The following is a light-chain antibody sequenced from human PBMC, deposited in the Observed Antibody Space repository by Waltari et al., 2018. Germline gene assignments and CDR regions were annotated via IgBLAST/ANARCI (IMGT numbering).Light chain of an antibody. CDR2: DNN. J-gene: IGLJ2*01. V-gene: IGLV1-51*01. CDR1: NY. CDR3: ATWDSSLSGGV. Sequence: NYVSWYQQVPGTAPKLLIFDNNERPSGIPDRFSGSKSGTSATLDITGLQTGDEAHYYCATWDSSLSGGVFGGGTKVTVL.